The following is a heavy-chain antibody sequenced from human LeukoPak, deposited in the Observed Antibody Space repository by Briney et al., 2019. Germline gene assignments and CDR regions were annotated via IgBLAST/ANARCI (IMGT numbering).Heavy chain of an antibody. J-gene: IGHJ4*02. D-gene: IGHD2-2*01. V-gene: IGHV3-48*02. CDR2: ISSRSDTI. CDR3: AREWQYAPDY. Sequence: QPGGSLRLSCAASGFNFNIYHMNWVRQAPGKGLEWLSSISSRSDTIYYADSVRSRFTLSRDNAENSLYLQMRSLTDEDTAVYYCAREWQYAPDYWGQGTLVTVSS. CDR1: GFNFNIYH.